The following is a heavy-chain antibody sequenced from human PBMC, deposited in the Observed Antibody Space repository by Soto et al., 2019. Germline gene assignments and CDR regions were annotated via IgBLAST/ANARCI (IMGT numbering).Heavy chain of an antibody. CDR2: ISSSSSTI. CDR1: GFTFSSYS. CDR3: AREEEDIVATRYRYYYYYGMDV. V-gene: IGHV3-48*02. Sequence: PGGSLRLSCAASGFTFSSYSMNWVRQARGKGLEWVSYISSSSSTIYYADSVKGRFTISRDNAKNSLYLQMNSLRDEDTAVYYCAREEEDIVATRYRYYYYYGMDVWGQGTTVTVSS. D-gene: IGHD5-12*01. J-gene: IGHJ6*02.